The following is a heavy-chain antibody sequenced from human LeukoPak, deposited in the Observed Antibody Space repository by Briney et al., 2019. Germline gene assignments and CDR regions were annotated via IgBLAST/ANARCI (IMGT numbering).Heavy chain of an antibody. CDR2: IYYSGST. V-gene: IGHV4-39*07. J-gene: IGHJ4*02. Sequence: SETLSLTCTVSGGSISSSSYYWGWIRQPPGKGLEWIGSIYYSGSTYYNPSLKSRVTISVDTSKNQFSLKLSSVTAADTAVYYCNRLYYYDSSGDPDYWGQGTLVTVSS. CDR3: NRLYYYDSSGDPDY. D-gene: IGHD3-22*01. CDR1: GGSISSSSYY.